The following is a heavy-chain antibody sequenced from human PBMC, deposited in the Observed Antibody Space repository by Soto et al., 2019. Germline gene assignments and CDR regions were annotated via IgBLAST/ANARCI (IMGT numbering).Heavy chain of an antibody. J-gene: IGHJ2*01. CDR3: AICFLGGHRDLLSFPAQRSSDL. V-gene: IGHV1-2*04. D-gene: IGHD2-15*01. CDR2: INPNSGGT. Sequence: ASVKVSCKASGYTFTSYGISWVRQAPGQGLEWMGWINPNSGGTNYAQKFQGWVTMTRDTSISTAYMELSRLRSEDTAVYYCAICFLGGHRDLLSFPAQRSSDL. CDR1: GYTFTSYG.